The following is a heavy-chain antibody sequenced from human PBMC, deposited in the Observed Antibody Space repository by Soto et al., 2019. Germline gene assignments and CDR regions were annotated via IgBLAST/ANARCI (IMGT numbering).Heavy chain of an antibody. CDR1: GFNLRNYE. D-gene: IGHD2-21*02. CDR2: ISGSNNNI. CDR3: ATEELCGADCYFFKH. J-gene: IGHJ4*02. Sequence: EVQLLETGGGSVHVGGSLRLSCAVSGFNLRNYEMNWVRQVPGKGLEWISKISGSNNNIYYADSVQGRFTISRDNANNVLFLQMNSLRAEDTATYHCATEELCGADCYFFKHRGQGTLVTVSS. V-gene: IGHV3-48*03.